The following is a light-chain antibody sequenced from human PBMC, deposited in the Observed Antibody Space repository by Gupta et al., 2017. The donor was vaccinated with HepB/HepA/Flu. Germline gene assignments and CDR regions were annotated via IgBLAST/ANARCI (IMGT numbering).Light chain of an antibody. CDR1: SSDVGSYNL. Sequence: QSALTQPASVSGSPGQSITISCTGTSSDVGSYNLVSWYQQHPGKAPKLMIYEVSKRPSGVSNRFSGSKSGNTASLTIXGXQAEDEXDYYCCSYAGSSTPVVFGGGTKLTVL. CDR2: EVS. J-gene: IGLJ2*01. CDR3: CSYAGSSTPVV. V-gene: IGLV2-23*02.